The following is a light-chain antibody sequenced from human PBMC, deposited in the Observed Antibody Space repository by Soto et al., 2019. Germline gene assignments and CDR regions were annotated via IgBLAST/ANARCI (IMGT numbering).Light chain of an antibody. J-gene: IGLJ1*01. CDR1: NIGSKS. Sequence: SYELTQPPSVSVAPGQTARITCGGNNIGSKSVHWYQQKPGRAPVLVVYDDSDRPSGIPERFSGSNSGNTATLTISRVEAGDEADYYCQVWDSSSDHPVFGTGTKVTV. CDR3: QVWDSSSDHPV. V-gene: IGLV3-21*02. CDR2: DDS.